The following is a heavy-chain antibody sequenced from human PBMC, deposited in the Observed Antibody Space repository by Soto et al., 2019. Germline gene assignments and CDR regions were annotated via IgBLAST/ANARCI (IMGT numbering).Heavy chain of an antibody. CDR2: ISGSGGST. CDR3: ANTCSSTSCPHRVAFDI. CDR1: RFTFSSYA. Sequence: SGGSLKLSWGASRFTFSSYAMSWVRPGPGKGLEWVSAISGSGGSTYYADSGKGRFTTSRDNSKNTLYLQMNSLRAEDTAVYYCANTCSSTSCPHRVAFDIWGQGTMVTVSS. D-gene: IGHD2-2*01. J-gene: IGHJ3*02. V-gene: IGHV3-23*01.